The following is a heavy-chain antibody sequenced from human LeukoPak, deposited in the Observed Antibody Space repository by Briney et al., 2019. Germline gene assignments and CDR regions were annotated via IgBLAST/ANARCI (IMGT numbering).Heavy chain of an antibody. D-gene: IGHD2-15*01. CDR2: IYPRGST. Sequence: SETLFLTCTVSGGSISTYYWSWIRQPAGKGLEWIGRIYPRGSTNYNPSLKSRVTMSVDTSKNQFSLKLTSVTAADTAVYYCARGRYCSADICSGGDAFDIWGQGTMVSVSS. CDR1: GGSISTYY. CDR3: ARGRYCSADICSGGDAFDI. J-gene: IGHJ3*02. V-gene: IGHV4-4*07.